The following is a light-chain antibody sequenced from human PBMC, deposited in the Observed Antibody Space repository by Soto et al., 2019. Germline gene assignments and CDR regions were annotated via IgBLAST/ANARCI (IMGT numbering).Light chain of an antibody. CDR3: QQYGSSLIFT. Sequence: EIVLTQSPGTLSLSPGERATLSCRASQSVSSSYLAWYQQKPGQAPRLLIYGASSRATGIPDRFSGSGSGTDFTITISRLEHEDFAVYYCQQYGSSLIFTFGPGTKGDIK. CDR1: QSVSSSY. CDR2: GAS. J-gene: IGKJ3*01. V-gene: IGKV3-20*01.